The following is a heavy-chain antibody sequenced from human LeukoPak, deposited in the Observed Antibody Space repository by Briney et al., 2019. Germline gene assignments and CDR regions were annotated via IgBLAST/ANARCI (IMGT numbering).Heavy chain of an antibody. CDR3: ARGKYYDSSGYDY. Sequence: PGGSLRLSCAASGFTFSSYSMNWVRQAPGKGLEWVSSISSSSSYIYYADSVKGRFTISRDNAKNSLYLQMSSLRAEDTAVYYCARGKYYDSSGYDYWGQGTLVTVSS. CDR2: ISSSSSYI. D-gene: IGHD3-22*01. CDR1: GFTFSSYS. V-gene: IGHV3-21*01. J-gene: IGHJ4*02.